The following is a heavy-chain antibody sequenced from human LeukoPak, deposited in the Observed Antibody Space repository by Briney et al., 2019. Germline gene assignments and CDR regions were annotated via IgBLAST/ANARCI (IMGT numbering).Heavy chain of an antibody. V-gene: IGHV4-4*02. CDR2: IYHSGST. J-gene: IGHJ6*03. CDR3: ARVSGRGYYSYYYMDV. D-gene: IGHD1-26*01. Sequence: PSGTLSLTCAVSGASISSSNWLSWVRQPPGKGLEWIGEIYHSGSTNYNPSLKSRVTISVDKSKNQFSLKLSSVTAADTAVYYCARVSGRGYYSYYYMDVWGKGTTVTVSS. CDR1: GASISSSNW.